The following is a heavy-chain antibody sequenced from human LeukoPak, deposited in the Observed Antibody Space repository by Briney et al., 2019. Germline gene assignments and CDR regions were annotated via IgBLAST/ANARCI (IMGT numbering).Heavy chain of an antibody. V-gene: IGHV3-23*01. CDR3: ATDLIAVGDGYYFDY. Sequence: GGSLRLSCAASGFTFSSFAMTWVRQAPGKGLEWVSAVSRNGDSTYYAASVKGRFTISRDNSKTTLYLQMNSLRAEDTALYYCATDLIAVGDGYYFDYWGQGTLVTVSS. CDR1: GFTFSSFA. CDR2: VSRNGDST. J-gene: IGHJ4*02. D-gene: IGHD6-19*01.